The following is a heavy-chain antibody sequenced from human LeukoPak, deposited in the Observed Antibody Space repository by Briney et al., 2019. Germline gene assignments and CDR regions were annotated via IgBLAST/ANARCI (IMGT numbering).Heavy chain of an antibody. CDR3: ARPFGGVIVYCFDY. D-gene: IGHD3-16*02. V-gene: IGHV3-30-3*01. CDR2: ISYDGSNK. J-gene: IGHJ4*02. Sequence: PGGSLRLSCAASGFTFSSYAMHWVRQAPGKGLEWVAVISYDGSNKYYADSVKGRFTISRDNSKNTLYLQMNSLRAEDTAVYYCARPFGGVIVYCFDYWGQGTLVTVSS. CDR1: GFTFSSYA.